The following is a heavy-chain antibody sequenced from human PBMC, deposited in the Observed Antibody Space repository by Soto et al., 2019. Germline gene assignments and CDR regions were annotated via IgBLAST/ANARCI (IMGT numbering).Heavy chain of an antibody. J-gene: IGHJ4*02. CDR3: ARSPYSSGYYYAIDY. CDR1: GYTFTSYA. CDR2: INAGNGNT. V-gene: IGHV1-3*01. Sequence: GASVKVSCKASGYTFTSYAMHWVRQAPGQRLEWMGWINAGNGNTKYSQKFQGRVTMTRDTSTSTVYMDLSSLRSEDTAVYYCARSPYSSGYYYAIDYWGQGTQVTVSS. D-gene: IGHD3-22*01.